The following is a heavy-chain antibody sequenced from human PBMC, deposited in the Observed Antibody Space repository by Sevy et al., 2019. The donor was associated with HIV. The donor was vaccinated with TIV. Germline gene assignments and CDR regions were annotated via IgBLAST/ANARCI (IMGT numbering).Heavy chain of an antibody. CDR3: AKKYDSSGYFDY. CDR1: GFTFSSYA. Sequence: GGSLRLSCAASGFTFSSYAMNWVRQAPGKGLEWVSGISGSGGSGDKTNYADSVKGRFTISRDDSKNSLYLQLNSLRAEDTAIYYCAKKYDSSGYFDYWGQGTLVTVSS. D-gene: IGHD3-22*01. CDR2: ISGSGGSGDKT. J-gene: IGHJ4*02. V-gene: IGHV3-23*01.